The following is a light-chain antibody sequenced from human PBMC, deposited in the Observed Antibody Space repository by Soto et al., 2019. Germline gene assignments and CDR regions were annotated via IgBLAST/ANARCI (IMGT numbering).Light chain of an antibody. J-gene: IGLJ2*01. CDR2: NND. CDR1: SSNIGANP. Sequence: QAVVTQPPSASGTPGQRVTISCSGSSSNIGANPINWYQQLPGTAPKLLIYNNDQRPSGVPDRFSASKSGTSASLAISGLKSEDEADYYCEAWDDSLYGAVLGGGTQLTVL. V-gene: IGLV1-44*01. CDR3: EAWDDSLYGAV.